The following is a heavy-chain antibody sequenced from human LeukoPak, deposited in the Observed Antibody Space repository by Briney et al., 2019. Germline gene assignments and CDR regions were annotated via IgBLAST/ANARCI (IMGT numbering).Heavy chain of an antibody. CDR2: ISSSSSYI. V-gene: IGHV3-21*01. CDR3: ARDHRDYDILTGYYIGYYFDY. J-gene: IGHJ4*02. CDR1: GFTFSSYS. D-gene: IGHD3-9*01. Sequence: PGGSLRLSCAASGFTFSSYSMNWVRQAPRKGLEWVSSISSSSSYIYYADSVKGRFTISRDNAKNSLYLQMNSLRAEDTAVYYCARDHRDYDILTGYYIGYYFDYWGQGTLVTVSS.